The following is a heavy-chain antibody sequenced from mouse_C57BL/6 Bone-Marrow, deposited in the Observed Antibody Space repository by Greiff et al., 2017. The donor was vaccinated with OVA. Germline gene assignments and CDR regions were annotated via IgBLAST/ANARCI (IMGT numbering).Heavy chain of an antibody. V-gene: IGHV1-15*01. CDR1: GYTFTDYE. J-gene: IGHJ2*01. CDR3: TRWTHNPGGY. D-gene: IGHD1-1*02. Sequence: QVQLQQSGAELVRPGASVTLSCKASGYTFTDYEMHWVKQTPVHGLEWIGAIDPETGGTAYNQKFKGKAILTADKSSSTAYMELRSLTSEDSAVYYCTRWTHNPGGYWGQGTTLTVSS. CDR2: IDPETGGT.